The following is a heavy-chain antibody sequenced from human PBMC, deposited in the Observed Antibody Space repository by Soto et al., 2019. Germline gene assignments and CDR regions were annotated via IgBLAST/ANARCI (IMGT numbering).Heavy chain of an antibody. CDR1: GGSISSGGYY. Sequence: SGTLSLTCTVSGGSISSGGYYWSWIRQHPGKGLEWIGYIYYSGSTNYNPSLKRRVTISVETSKNQFSLTLSSVTAADTSVYCCARDQGRIIDYWGQGTLVTVSS. V-gene: IGHV4-31*03. J-gene: IGHJ4*02. CDR2: IYYSGST. CDR3: ARDQGRIIDY.